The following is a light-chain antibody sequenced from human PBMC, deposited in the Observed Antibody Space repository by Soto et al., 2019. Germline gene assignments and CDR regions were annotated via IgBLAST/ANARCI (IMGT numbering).Light chain of an antibody. V-gene: IGKV3-15*01. CDR2: NAS. CDR3: QQYYNWPLWT. CDR1: QSVSSN. J-gene: IGKJ1*01. Sequence: EIVMTQSPATLSVSPGERATLSCRASQSVSSNLAWYQQKPGQAPRLLIYNASTRATGIPASFSGSGSGTEFTLTISSLQSEDFAVYYCQQYYNWPLWTFGQGTKVEIK.